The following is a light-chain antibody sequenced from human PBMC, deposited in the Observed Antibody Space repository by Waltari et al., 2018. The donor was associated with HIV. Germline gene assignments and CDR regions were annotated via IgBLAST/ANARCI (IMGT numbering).Light chain of an antibody. CDR3: SSYTSSSALEVV. CDR1: RSAVGGYAY. J-gene: IGLJ3*02. CDR2: DVS. Sequence: QSALTQPASVSGSLGQSITIPCSGTRSAVGGYAYVPWYQQHPGRAPKLLIYDVSNRPSGVSNRFSGSKSGNTASLTISGLQAEDEADYHCSSYTSSSALEVVFGGGTTLTVL. V-gene: IGLV2-14*01.